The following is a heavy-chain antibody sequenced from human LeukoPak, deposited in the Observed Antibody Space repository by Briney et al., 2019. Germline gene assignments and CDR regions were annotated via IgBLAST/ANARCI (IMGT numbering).Heavy chain of an antibody. CDR3: ARAAKQQLTYYYYYYMDV. Sequence: GGSLRLSCAASGFTFSSYAMSWVRQAPGKGLEWVSVIYSGGSTYYADSVKGRFTISRDNSKNTLYLQMNSLRAEDTAVYYCARAAKQQLTYYYYYYMDVWGKGTTVTVSS. V-gene: IGHV3-53*01. J-gene: IGHJ6*03. CDR2: IYSGGST. CDR1: GFTFSSYA. D-gene: IGHD6-13*01.